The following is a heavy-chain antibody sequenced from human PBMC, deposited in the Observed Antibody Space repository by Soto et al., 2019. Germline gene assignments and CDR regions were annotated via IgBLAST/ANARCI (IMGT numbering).Heavy chain of an antibody. D-gene: IGHD6-13*01. J-gene: IGHJ4*02. CDR1: GGSLGSSSYY. CDR2: IYYSGNT. CDR3: ASIAAPGTTHFDF. Sequence: LSLTCTVSGGSLGSSSYYWGWIRQSPGKGLEWIGNIYYSGNTFYNPSLKSRVTISVDTSKNQFYLHLSSVTAADTAIFYCASIAAPGTTHFDFWGQGTLVTVSS. V-gene: IGHV4-39*01.